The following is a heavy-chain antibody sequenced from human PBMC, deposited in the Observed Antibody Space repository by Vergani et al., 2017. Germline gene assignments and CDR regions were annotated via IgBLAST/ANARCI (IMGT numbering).Heavy chain of an antibody. D-gene: IGHD2-15*01. CDR2: IKQDGSEK. V-gene: IGHV3-7*01. CDR1: GFTLGQYW. Sequence: EVQLVESGGGLVQPGGSLRLSCAASGFTLGQYWMHWVRQTPGKGLEWVANIKQDGSEKYYVDSVKGRFTISRDNTKNSLYLQMNSLRAEDTAVYYCARDARYCSGGSCYPDYWGQGTLVTVSS. CDR3: ARDARYCSGGSCYPDY. J-gene: IGHJ4*02.